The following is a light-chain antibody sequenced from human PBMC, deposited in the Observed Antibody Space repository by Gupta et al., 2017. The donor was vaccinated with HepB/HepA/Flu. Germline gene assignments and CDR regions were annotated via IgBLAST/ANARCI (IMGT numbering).Light chain of an antibody. CDR1: QSVSSSY. CDR3: QQDGSSPWT. V-gene: IGKV3-20*01. CDR2: GAS. J-gene: IGKJ1*01. Sequence: IVLTQYSGTLSLSPGERATPSCRASQSVSSSYLVWYQQKPGQAPRLLIYGASSRATGSPDSFSGSGSGTEVTLTISRLQPEDVAVYYCQQDGSSPWTFGQGTKVEIK.